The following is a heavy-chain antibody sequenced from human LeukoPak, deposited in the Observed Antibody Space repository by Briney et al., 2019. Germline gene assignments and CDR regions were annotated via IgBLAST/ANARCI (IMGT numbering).Heavy chain of an antibody. CDR1: GFTFSSYW. CDR2: IKQDGSEK. V-gene: IGHV3-7*03. Sequence: GGSLRLSCVASGFTFSSYWMSWVRQAPGKGLEWVANIKQDGSEKSYVESVRGRFTISRDNAKNSLYLQLNSLRAEDTALYYCARDNPPDYWGQGTLVTVSS. CDR3: ARDNPPDY. J-gene: IGHJ4*02.